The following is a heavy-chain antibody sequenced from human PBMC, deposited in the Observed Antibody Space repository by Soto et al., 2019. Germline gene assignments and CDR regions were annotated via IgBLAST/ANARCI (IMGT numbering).Heavy chain of an antibody. CDR1: GVTFSYYA. D-gene: IGHD2-15*01. CDR3: ARGGGSRNFDY. Sequence: EVQLLESGGDLVQPGGSLRLSCAASGVTFSYYAIYWVRQAPGQGLEWVSSISGSGTATYYADSVKGRFTISRDNSKNTLYLQMNSLRAEDTAVYYCARGGGSRNFDYWGQGTLATVSS. V-gene: IGHV3-23*01. CDR2: ISGSGTAT. J-gene: IGHJ4*02.